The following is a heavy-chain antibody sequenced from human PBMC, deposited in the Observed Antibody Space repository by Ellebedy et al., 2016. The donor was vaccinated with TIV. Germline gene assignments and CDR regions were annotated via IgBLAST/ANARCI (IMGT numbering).Heavy chain of an antibody. CDR2: INQDGSDR. V-gene: IGHV3-7*01. J-gene: IGHJ3*02. CDR1: GFTFTSYW. CDR3: ATGGSYGDDRSPTHTFVM. Sequence: GRSLRLSCAASGFTFTSYWMTWVRQAPGKGLEWVANINQDGSDRYYVDSLKGRFTISRDNAKDSLYLHMNSLIGEDTAVYYCATGGSYGDDRSPTHTFVMWGQGTLVTVSS. D-gene: IGHD1-26*01.